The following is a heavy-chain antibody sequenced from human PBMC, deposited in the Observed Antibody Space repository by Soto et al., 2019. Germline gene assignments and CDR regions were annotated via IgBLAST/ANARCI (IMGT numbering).Heavy chain of an antibody. V-gene: IGHV4-34*01. Sequence: PSETLSLTCAASGGTFSGYYWNWIRQPPGKELQWIGEIIHSGRTNYNPSLRSRVTISVDTAKSQFSLKLTSMTAADTAVYYCARGQFCSRGTNGDRCDWFDPWGQGTLVTVSS. D-gene: IGHD2-8*01. J-gene: IGHJ5*02. CDR1: GGTFSGYY. CDR2: IIHSGRT. CDR3: ARGQFCSRGTNGDRCDWFDP.